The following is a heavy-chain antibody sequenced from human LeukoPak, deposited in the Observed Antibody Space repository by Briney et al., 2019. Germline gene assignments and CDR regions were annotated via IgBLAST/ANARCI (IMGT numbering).Heavy chain of an antibody. Sequence: GGSLRLSCAASGFTFSSYGMHWVRQAPGKGLEWVAVISYDGSNKYYADSVKGRFTISRDNSKNTLYLQMNSLRAEDTAVYYCAKDRFASSSSFLDYWGQGTLVTVSS. CDR3: AKDRFASSSSFLDY. CDR2: ISYDGSNK. CDR1: GFTFSSYG. V-gene: IGHV3-30*18. J-gene: IGHJ4*02. D-gene: IGHD6-6*01.